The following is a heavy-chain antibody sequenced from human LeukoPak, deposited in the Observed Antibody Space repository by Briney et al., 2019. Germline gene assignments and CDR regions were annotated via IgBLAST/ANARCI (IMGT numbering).Heavy chain of an antibody. V-gene: IGHV3-23*01. D-gene: IGHD2-15*01. CDR2: ISGSGGST. Sequence: GGSLRLSCAASGFTFSSYAMSWVRQAPGKGLEWVSAISGSGGSTYYADSVKGRFTISRDNPKNTLYLQMNSLRAEDTAMYYCAKDRVLVAATGVDYWGQGTQVTVSS. CDR1: GFTFSSYA. J-gene: IGHJ4*02. CDR3: AKDRVLVAATGVDY.